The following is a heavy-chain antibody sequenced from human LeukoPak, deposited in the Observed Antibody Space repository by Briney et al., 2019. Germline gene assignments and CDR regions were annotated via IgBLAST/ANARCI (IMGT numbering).Heavy chain of an antibody. D-gene: IGHD4-17*01. V-gene: IGHV3-66*01. CDR3: ARSGTTVTAEAFDY. Sequence: GGSLRLSCAASGFTFGDYYMSWVRQAPGKGLEWVSVIYSGGSTYYADSVKGRFTISRDNSKNTLYLQMNSLRAEDTAVYYCARSGTTVTAEAFDYWGQGTLVTVSS. CDR2: IYSGGST. CDR1: GFTFGDYY. J-gene: IGHJ4*02.